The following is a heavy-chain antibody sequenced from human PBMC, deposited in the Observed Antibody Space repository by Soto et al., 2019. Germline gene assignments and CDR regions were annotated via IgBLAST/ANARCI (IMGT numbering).Heavy chain of an antibody. V-gene: IGHV4-59*01. CDR2: IYYTGST. J-gene: IGHJ4*02. CDR3: ARGGTIFGVATFDY. Sequence: PSETLSLTCTVSGDSISSYYWSWTRQPPGKGLDWIGYIYYTGSTNYNPSLKSRVTISVDTSKNQFSLKLSSVTAADTAVYYCARGGTIFGVATFDYWGQGTLVTAPQ. CDR1: GDSISSYY. D-gene: IGHD3-3*01.